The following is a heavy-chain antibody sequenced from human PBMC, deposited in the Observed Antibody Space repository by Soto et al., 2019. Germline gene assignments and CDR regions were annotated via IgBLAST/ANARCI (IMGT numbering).Heavy chain of an antibody. CDR1: GASISGFY. D-gene: IGHD1-1*01. CDR3: VRDGTKTLRDWFDP. J-gene: IGHJ5*02. V-gene: IGHV4-4*07. Sequence: SETLSLTCTVSGASISGFYWSWIRKSAGKGLEWIGRIYATGTTDYNPSLKSRVMMSVDTSKKQFSLKLRSVTAADTAVYYCVRDGTKTLRDWFDPLGQG. CDR2: IYATGTT.